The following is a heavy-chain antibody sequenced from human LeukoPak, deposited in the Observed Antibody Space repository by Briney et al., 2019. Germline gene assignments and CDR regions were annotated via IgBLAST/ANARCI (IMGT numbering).Heavy chain of an antibody. Sequence: SETLSLTCAVSGGSISSGGYSWSWIRQPPGKGLEWIGYIYHSGSTYYNPSLKSRVTISVDWSKNQFSLKLSSVTAADTAVYYCARVWYSGYDFYGMDVWGQGTTVTVSS. J-gene: IGHJ6*02. D-gene: IGHD5-12*01. CDR1: GGSISSGGYS. CDR2: IYHSGST. CDR3: ARVWYSGYDFYGMDV. V-gene: IGHV4-30-2*01.